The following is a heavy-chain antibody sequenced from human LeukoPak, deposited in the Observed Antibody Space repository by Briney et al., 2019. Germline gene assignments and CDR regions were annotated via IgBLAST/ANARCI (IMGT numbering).Heavy chain of an antibody. D-gene: IGHD3-22*01. J-gene: IGHJ4*02. Sequence: ASVKVSCKVSGYTLTELSMHWVRQAPGKGLEWMGGFDPEDGETIYAQKFQGRVTMTEDTSTDTAYMELSSLRSEDTAVYYCATPYYYDSSGPEGFGYWGQGTLVTVSS. CDR3: ATPYYYDSSGPEGFGY. V-gene: IGHV1-24*01. CDR1: GYTLTELS. CDR2: FDPEDGET.